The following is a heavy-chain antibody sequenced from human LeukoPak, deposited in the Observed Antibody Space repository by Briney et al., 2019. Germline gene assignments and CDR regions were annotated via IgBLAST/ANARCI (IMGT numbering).Heavy chain of an antibody. CDR2: IRYDGSNK. Sequence: PGGSLRLSCAASGFTFSSYAMSWVRQAPGKGLEWVAFIRYDGSNKYYADSVKGRFTISRDNSKNTLYLQMNSLRAEDTAVYYCAKAEKMTYYDILTGYSYFDYWGQGTLVTVSS. D-gene: IGHD3-9*01. J-gene: IGHJ4*02. CDR3: AKAEKMTYYDILTGYSYFDY. V-gene: IGHV3-30*02. CDR1: GFTFSSYA.